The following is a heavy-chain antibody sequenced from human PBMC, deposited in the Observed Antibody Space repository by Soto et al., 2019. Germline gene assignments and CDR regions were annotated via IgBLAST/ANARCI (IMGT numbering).Heavy chain of an antibody. J-gene: IGHJ6*02. D-gene: IGHD2-2*01. CDR2: IWYDGSNK. CDR1: GFTFSSYG. V-gene: IGHV3-33*01. CDR3: ARDPSVSTSCWDGMDV. Sequence: QVQLVESGGGVVQPGRSLRLSCAASGFTFSSYGMHWVRQAPGKGLEWVAVIWYDGSNKYYADSVKGRFTISRDNSKNTLYLQMNSRRAEDTAVYYCARDPSVSTSCWDGMDVWGQGTTVTVSS.